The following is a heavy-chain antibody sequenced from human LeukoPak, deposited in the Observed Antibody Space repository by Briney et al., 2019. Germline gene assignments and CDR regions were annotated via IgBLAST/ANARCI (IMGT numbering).Heavy chain of an antibody. Sequence: GGSVKLSCAASGFTFSSYSMNWVRQAPGKGLEWVGCISTISSTIYYADYVQGRFTISRDNAKNSLYLQLNSLRAEDTAVYYCGTAIVVVPAATHDDNWGKGTLVTVSP. J-gene: IGHJ4*02. CDR3: GTAIVVVPAATHDDN. D-gene: IGHD2-2*01. V-gene: IGHV3-48*01. CDR2: ISTISSTI. CDR1: GFTFSSYS.